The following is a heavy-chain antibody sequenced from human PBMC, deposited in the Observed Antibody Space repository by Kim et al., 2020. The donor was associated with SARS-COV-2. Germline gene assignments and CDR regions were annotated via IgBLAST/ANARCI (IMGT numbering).Heavy chain of an antibody. D-gene: IGHD1-26*01. CDR3: ARDRAGATQYYGMDV. CDR2: INSDGSST. CDR1: GFTFSSYW. Sequence: GGSLRLSCAASGFTFSSYWMHWVRQAPGKGLVWVSRINSDGSSTSYADSVKGRFTISRDNAKNTLYLQMNSLRAEDTAVYYCARDRAGATQYYGMDVWGQGTTVTVSS. J-gene: IGHJ6*02. V-gene: IGHV3-74*01.